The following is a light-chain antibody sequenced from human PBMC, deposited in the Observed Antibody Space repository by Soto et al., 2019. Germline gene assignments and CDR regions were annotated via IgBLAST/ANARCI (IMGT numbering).Light chain of an antibody. J-gene: IGKJ1*01. Sequence: EIVLTQSPGTLSLSPGERATLSCRASQSVSSSYLAWYQQKPGQAPRLLSYGASSRATGIPDRFSGSGSGTDFTLTISRLEPEDFAVYYCQQYGSSPQTFGQGTNVEI. CDR2: GAS. CDR1: QSVSSSY. V-gene: IGKV3-20*01. CDR3: QQYGSSPQT.